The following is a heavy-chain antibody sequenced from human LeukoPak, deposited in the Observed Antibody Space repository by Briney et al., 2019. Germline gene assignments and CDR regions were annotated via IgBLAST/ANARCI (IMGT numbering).Heavy chain of an antibody. CDR2: ISAYNGNT. CDR3: ARTGLAFPTLWFGELLKNWFDP. D-gene: IGHD3-10*01. CDR1: GYTFTSYG. J-gene: IGHJ5*02. V-gene: IGHV1-18*01. Sequence: ASVKVSCKASGYTFTSYGISWVRQAPGQGLEWMGWISAYNGNTNYAQKLQGRVTMTTDTSTSTAYMELRSLRSDDTAVYYCARTGLAFPTLWFGELLKNWFDPWGQGTLVTVSS.